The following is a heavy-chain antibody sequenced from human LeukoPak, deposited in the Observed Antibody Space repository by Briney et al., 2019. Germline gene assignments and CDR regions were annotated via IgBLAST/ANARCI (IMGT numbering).Heavy chain of an antibody. V-gene: IGHV3-21*01. CDR1: GFTFSSYS. CDR3: ARDPWDY. J-gene: IGHJ4*02. Sequence: GGSLRLSCAASGFTFSSYSMNWVRQAPGKGMEWVSSISSSSSYIYYEDSVKGRFNISRDNAKNSLYLQMNSLRAEDTAVYYCARDPWDYWGQGTLVTVSS. CDR2: ISSSSSYI.